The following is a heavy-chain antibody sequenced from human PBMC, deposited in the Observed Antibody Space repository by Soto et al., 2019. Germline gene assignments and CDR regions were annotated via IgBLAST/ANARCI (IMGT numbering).Heavy chain of an antibody. CDR1: GNSVSSNSAS. D-gene: IGHD2-2*03. J-gene: IGHJ3*02. CDR2: PYYRSEWLN. Sequence: SQPLALPCTISGNSVSSNSASLNWMKHSPSRGLEWLGSPYYRSEWLNDDAVAAKGRITINAHTSKTKFSLQLNSVTPEDPAVYYCAREMDLVVLPAAAHRWGPLDICGQGTMVTF. CDR3: AREMDLVVLPAAAHRWGPLDI. V-gene: IGHV6-1*01.